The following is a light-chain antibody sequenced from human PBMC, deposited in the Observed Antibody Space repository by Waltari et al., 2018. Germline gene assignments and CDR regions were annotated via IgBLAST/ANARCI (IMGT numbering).Light chain of an antibody. CDR1: QSVASNY. Sequence: EVVLTQSPGTLYLSPGERATLSCRASQSVASNYLAWYKHKPGQAPRLLIYDASNRATGIPERCSGSGSGTDFTLTISRLEPEDFAVYACQQYGNSPATFGQGTKVEMK. J-gene: IGKJ1*01. CDR2: DAS. V-gene: IGKV3-20*01. CDR3: QQYGNSPAT.